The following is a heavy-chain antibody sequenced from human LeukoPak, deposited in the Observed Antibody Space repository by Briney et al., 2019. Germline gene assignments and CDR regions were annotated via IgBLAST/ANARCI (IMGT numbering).Heavy chain of an antibody. CDR1: GGSISSSSYY. CDR2: IYYSGST. D-gene: IGHD3-16*01. J-gene: IGHJ4*02. CDR3: ARLGGPGGVDY. V-gene: IGHV4-39*01. Sequence: PSETLSLTCTVSGGSISSSSYYWGWIRQPPGKGLEWIGSIYYSGSTYYNPSLKSRVTISVDTSKNQFSLKLSSVTAADTAVYYCARLGGPGGVDYWGQGTLVTVSS.